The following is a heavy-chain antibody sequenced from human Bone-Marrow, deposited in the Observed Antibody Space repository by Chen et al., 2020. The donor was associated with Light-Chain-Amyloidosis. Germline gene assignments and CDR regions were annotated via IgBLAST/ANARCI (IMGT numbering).Heavy chain of an antibody. CDR1: GLLFSDDW. J-gene: IGHJ4*02. D-gene: IGHD3-16*01. CDR2: IKQDTSEK. Sequence: EVQLVESGGGGVERGGPLSLSCAASGLLFSDDWMSWVRQAQGKGVEWVANIKQDTSEKYYVDSVKGRFTISRDNAKDSLYLQMSSLRAEDTAMYYCARHIVWGAPDYWGQGTLVTVSS. V-gene: IGHV3-7*03. CDR3: ARHIVWGAPDY.